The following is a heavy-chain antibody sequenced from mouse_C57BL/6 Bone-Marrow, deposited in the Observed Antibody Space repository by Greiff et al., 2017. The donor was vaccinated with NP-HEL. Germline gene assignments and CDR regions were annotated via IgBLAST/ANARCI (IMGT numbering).Heavy chain of an antibody. Sequence: VQLQQPGAELVKPGASVKLSCKASGYTFTSYWMHWVKQRPGQGLEWIGMIHPNSGSTNYNEKFKSKATLTVDKSSSTAYMQLSSLTSEDSAVYYCARSYYYGSSYVDFDYWGQGTTLTVSS. CDR1: GYTFTSYW. V-gene: IGHV1-64*01. D-gene: IGHD1-1*01. CDR2: IHPNSGST. J-gene: IGHJ2*01. CDR3: ARSYYYGSSYVDFDY.